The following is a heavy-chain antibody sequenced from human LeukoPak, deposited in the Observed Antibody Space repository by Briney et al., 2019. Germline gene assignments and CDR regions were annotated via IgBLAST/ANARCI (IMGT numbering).Heavy chain of an antibody. Sequence: HGESLKISCKGSGYSFTSYWIGWVRQMPGKGLEWMGIIYPGDSDTRYSPSFQGQVTISADKSISTAYLQWSSLKASDTAMYYCARQAQQLVLYFDLWGRGTLVTVSS. CDR1: GYSFTSYW. CDR2: IYPGDSDT. D-gene: IGHD6-13*01. CDR3: ARQAQQLVLYFDL. V-gene: IGHV5-51*01. J-gene: IGHJ2*01.